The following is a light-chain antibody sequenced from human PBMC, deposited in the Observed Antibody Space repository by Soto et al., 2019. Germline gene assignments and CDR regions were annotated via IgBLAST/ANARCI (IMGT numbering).Light chain of an antibody. CDR3: QQSFSIPPLT. Sequence: DIQMTQSPSSLSASVGDRVTITCRASENIRNYVNWYQQKPGKAPKLLLYAASTLESGVPARFSGNESGTDFTLTISSLQREDFATYYCQQSFSIPPLTFGGGTKVEI. CDR2: AAS. J-gene: IGKJ4*01. CDR1: ENIRNY. V-gene: IGKV1-39*01.